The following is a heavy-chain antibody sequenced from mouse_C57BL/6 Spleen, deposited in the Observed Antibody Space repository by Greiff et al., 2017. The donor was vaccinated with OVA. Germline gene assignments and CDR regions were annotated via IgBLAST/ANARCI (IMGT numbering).Heavy chain of an antibody. Sequence: VQLQQSGAELVRPGASVTLSCKASGYTFTDYEMHWVKQTPVHGLEWIGAIDPETGGTAYNQKFKGKAILTADKSSSTAYMELRSLTSEDSAVYYCTRRDYYGSSYVYWGQGTTLTVSS. CDR3: TRRDYYGSSYVY. V-gene: IGHV1-15*01. J-gene: IGHJ2*01. D-gene: IGHD1-1*01. CDR1: GYTFTDYE. CDR2: IDPETGGT.